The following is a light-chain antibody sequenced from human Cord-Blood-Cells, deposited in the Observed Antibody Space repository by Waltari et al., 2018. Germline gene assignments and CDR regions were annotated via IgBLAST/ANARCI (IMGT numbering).Light chain of an antibody. J-gene: IGKJ1*01. V-gene: IGKV2-28*01. CDR2: LVS. CDR3: MQALQTLWT. CDR1: QSLLHSNGYTY. Sequence: DIVMTQSPLSLSVTPGEPASISCRSSQSLLHSNGYTYLDWYLQKPGQSQQLLIYLVSNRASGVPDRFSGSGSGTDFTLKISRVEAEDVGVYYCMQALQTLWTFGQGTKVEIK.